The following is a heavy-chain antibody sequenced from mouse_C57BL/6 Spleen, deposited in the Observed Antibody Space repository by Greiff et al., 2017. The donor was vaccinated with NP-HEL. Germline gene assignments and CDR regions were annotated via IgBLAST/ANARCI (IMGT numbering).Heavy chain of an antibody. V-gene: IGHV1-5*01. CDR2: IYPGNSDT. D-gene: IGHD2-4*01. CDR3: TIYDYDVGAWFAY. CDR1: GYTFTSYW. J-gene: IGHJ3*01. Sequence: VQLQQSGTVLARPGASVKMSCKTSGYTFTSYWMHWVKQRPGQGLEWIGAIYPGNSDTSYNQKFKGKAKLTAVTSASTAYMELSSLTNEDSAVYYCTIYDYDVGAWFAYWGQGTLVTVSA.